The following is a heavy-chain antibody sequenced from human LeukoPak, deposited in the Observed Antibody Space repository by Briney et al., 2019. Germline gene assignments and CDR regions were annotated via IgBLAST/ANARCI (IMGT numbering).Heavy chain of an antibody. Sequence: GESLKISCKGSGYSFTSYWIGWVRQMPGKGLECMGIIYPGDSDTRYSPSFQGQVTISADKSISTAYLQWSSLKASDTAMYYCARLMSGYSGYDGGNWFDPWGQGTLVTVSS. CDR3: ARLMSGYSGYDGGNWFDP. CDR2: IYPGDSDT. D-gene: IGHD5-12*01. J-gene: IGHJ5*02. V-gene: IGHV5-51*01. CDR1: GYSFTSYW.